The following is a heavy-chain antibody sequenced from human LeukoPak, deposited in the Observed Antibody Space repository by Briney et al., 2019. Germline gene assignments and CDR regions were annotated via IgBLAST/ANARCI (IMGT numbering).Heavy chain of an antibody. CDR3: ARSWHCSSTSCYSDWFDP. Sequence: ASVKVSCKASGGTFSSYAISWVRQAPGQGLEWMGGTILIFGTANYAQKFQGRVTITADESTSTAYMELSSLRSEDTAVYYCARSWHCSSTSCYSDWFDPWGQGTLVTVSS. J-gene: IGHJ5*02. D-gene: IGHD2-2*01. CDR1: GGTFSSYA. V-gene: IGHV1-69*01. CDR2: TILIFGTA.